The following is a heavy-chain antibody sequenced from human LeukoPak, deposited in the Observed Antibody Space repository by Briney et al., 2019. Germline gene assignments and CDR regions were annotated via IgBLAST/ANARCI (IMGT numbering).Heavy chain of an antibody. J-gene: IGHJ6*03. CDR3: AAGEGYMDV. CDR2: MNPNSGNT. Sequence: ASVKVSCKASGYTFTSYDINWVRQATGQGLEWMGWMNPNSGNTNYAQKFQERVTITRDMSTSTAYMELSSLRSEDTAVYYCAAGEGYMDVWGKGTTVTVSS. V-gene: IGHV1-8*01. CDR1: GYTFTSYD.